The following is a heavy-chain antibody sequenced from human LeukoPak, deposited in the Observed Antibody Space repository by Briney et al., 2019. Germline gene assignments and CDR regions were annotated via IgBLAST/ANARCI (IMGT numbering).Heavy chain of an antibody. CDR1: GFTFSSYA. D-gene: IGHD3-22*01. CDR3: AKAADNGYYYYFDY. Sequence: PGGSLRLSCAGSGFTFSSYAMSWVRQAPGKGLEWVSAISGSGGSTYYADSVKGRFTISRDNSKNTLYLQMNSLRADDTAVYYCAKAADNGYYYYFDYWGQGTLVTVSS. CDR2: ISGSGGST. J-gene: IGHJ4*02. V-gene: IGHV3-23*01.